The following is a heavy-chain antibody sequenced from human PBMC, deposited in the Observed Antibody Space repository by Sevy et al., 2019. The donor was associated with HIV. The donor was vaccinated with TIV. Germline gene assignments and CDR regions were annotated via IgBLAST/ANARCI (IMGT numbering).Heavy chain of an antibody. CDR1: GFTFSSYS. CDR3: AREAQDFWSGYYTG. Sequence: LSLTCAASGFTFSSYSMNWVRQAPGKGLEWVSSISSSSYIYYADSVKGRFTISRDNAKNSLYLQMNSLRAEDTAVYYCAREAQDFWSGYYTGWGQGTLVTVSS. D-gene: IGHD3-3*01. J-gene: IGHJ4*02. V-gene: IGHV3-21*01. CDR2: ISSSSYI.